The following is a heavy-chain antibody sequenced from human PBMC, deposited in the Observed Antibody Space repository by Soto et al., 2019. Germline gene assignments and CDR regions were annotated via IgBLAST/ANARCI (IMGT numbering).Heavy chain of an antibody. J-gene: IGHJ4*02. Sequence: EVQLVESGGGLVQPGRSLRLSCVVSGFTFDDYAMHWVCQAPGGGLEWVSGINWNSAVIGYADSVKGRFTISRDNAKNALYLQMTSLRSEDTALYYCARDPSVTAIGRADHWGQGTLVTVSS. V-gene: IGHV3-9*01. CDR1: GFTFDDYA. CDR2: INWNSAVI. CDR3: ARDPSVTAIGRADH. D-gene: IGHD5-18*01.